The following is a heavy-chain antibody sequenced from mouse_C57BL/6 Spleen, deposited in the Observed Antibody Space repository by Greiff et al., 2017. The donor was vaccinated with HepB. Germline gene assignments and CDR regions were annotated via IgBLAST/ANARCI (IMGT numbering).Heavy chain of an antibody. V-gene: IGHV1-50*01. CDR3: ARDRPGRRDAMDY. CDR2: IDPSDSYT. Sequence: QVQLQQPGAELVKPGASVKLSCKASGYTFTSYWMQWVKQRPGQGLEWIGEIDPSDSYTNYNQKFKGKATLTVDTSSSTAYMQLSSLTSEDSAVYYCARDRPGRRDAMDYWGQGTSVTVSS. D-gene: IGHD4-1*01. CDR1: GYTFTSYW. J-gene: IGHJ4*01.